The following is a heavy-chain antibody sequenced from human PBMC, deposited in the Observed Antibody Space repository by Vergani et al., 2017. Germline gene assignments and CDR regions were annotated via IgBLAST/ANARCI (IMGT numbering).Heavy chain of an antibody. V-gene: IGHV3-7*01. CDR1: GFTFSSYW. D-gene: IGHD4-17*01. J-gene: IGHJ3*02. CDR3: ARLGDTVTMAFDI. CDR2: IKQDGSEK. Sequence: EVQLVESGGGLVQPGGSLRLSCAASGFTFSSYWMSWVRQAPGKGLEWVANIKQDGSEKYYVDSVKGRFTISRDNAKNSLYLQMNSLRAEDTAVYYCARLGDTVTMAFDIWGQGTMVTVSS.